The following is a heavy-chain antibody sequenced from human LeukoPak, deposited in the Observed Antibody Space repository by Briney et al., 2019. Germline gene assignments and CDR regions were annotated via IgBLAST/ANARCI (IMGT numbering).Heavy chain of an antibody. D-gene: IGHD3-3*01. CDR2: RKLYGSEK. J-gene: IGHJ6*03. CDR1: GCTFSSCW. Sequence: PGGSLRLSCAASGCTFSSCWMSWVRQAPGKGLEWVANRKLYGSEKYYVDSVKGRFTISRVNAKNSLYLQMNSLRAEDTAVYYRARASNQLRLLEWLSYYYYYYMDVWGKGTTVTVSS. CDR3: ARASNQLRLLEWLSYYYYYYMDV. V-gene: IGHV3-7*01.